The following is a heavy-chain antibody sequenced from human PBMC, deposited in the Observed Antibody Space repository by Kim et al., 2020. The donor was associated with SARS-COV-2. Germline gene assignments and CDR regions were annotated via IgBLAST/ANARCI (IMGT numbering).Heavy chain of an antibody. CDR2: IDYTGRT. D-gene: IGHD3-10*02. V-gene: IGHV4-61*03. J-gene: IGHJ4*02. CDR3: GGYTVYVGAFDN. Sequence: SETLSLTCTVFGGSVNSGSYYWTWIRQPPGMGLEYIGYIDYTGRTSYNPSLKSRVTISVDTSKNHFSLKLNSMTAADAAVYFCGGYTVYVGAFDNWGRGTLVTVSA. CDR1: GGSVNSGSYY.